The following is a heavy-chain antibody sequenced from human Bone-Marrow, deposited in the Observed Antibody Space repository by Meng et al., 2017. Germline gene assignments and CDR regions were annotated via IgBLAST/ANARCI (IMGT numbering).Heavy chain of an antibody. V-gene: IGHV4-31*01. CDR1: GGSISSGGYY. Sequence: VKLKKSGPGLGKHFQTRSFTCTVSGGSISSGGYYWSWIRQHPGKGLEWIGYIYYSGSTYYNPSLKSLVTKSVDTSKDQFSLKLSSVTAADTAVYYCAREASPEYYFDYWGQGTLVTVSS. D-gene: IGHD1-14*01. CDR3: AREASPEYYFDY. J-gene: IGHJ4*02. CDR2: IYYSGST.